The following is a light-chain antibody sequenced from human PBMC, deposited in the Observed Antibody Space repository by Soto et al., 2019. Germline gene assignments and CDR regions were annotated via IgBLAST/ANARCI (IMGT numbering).Light chain of an antibody. V-gene: IGKV1-8*01. CDR1: EDIRSF. CDR2: TAS. J-gene: IGKJ4*02. CDR3: QQYYSYPPLT. Sequence: IWMIQSPSSLSASSGDSVTITCRASEDIRSFLSWYQQKPGESPKLLISTASSLERGVPSRFSGRGSETYFTLTITNLQAEDVATYYCQQYYSYPPLTYGGGTKVEI.